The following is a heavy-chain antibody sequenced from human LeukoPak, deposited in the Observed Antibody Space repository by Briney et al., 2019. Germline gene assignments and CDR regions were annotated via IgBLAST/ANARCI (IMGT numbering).Heavy chain of an antibody. V-gene: IGHV3-7*01. Sequence: GGSLRLSCAASGFTFSSYWMSWVRQAPGKGLEWVANIKQDGSEKYYVDSVKGRFTISRDNAKNSLYLQMNSLRAEDTAVYYCARARRYLGYCSGGRCYGYFDYWGQGTLVTVSS. J-gene: IGHJ4*02. D-gene: IGHD2-15*01. CDR2: IKQDGSEK. CDR3: ARARRYLGYCSGGRCYGYFDY. CDR1: GFTFSSYW.